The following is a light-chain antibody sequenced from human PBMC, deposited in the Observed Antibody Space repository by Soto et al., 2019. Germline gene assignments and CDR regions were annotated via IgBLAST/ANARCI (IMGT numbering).Light chain of an antibody. V-gene: IGKV1-39*01. CDR2: GAS. CDR1: QNIGKY. Sequence: DIQMTQSPSSLSASLGDRVTITCRASQNIGKYLNWYQQKPGKPPKVLIYGASNLQSGVSSRFSGGGFGTDFSLTINSLRPEDFATYYCQQSYNLPRTFGQGTTLDTK. CDR3: QQSYNLPRT. J-gene: IGKJ2*01.